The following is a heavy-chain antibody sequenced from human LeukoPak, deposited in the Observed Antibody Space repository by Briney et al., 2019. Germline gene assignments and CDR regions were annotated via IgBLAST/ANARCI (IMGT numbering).Heavy chain of an antibody. V-gene: IGHV5-51*01. J-gene: IGHJ4*02. CDR1: GSTFTRYW. CDR2: IYPSDSVT. Sequence: GSLQISCQGSGSTFTRYWIGWVRQVPGKGLEGMGIIYPSDSVTRYSPSFQGQVTISADKSISTAYLQWSSLKASDTAMYYCARRAGYGYFDYWGQGTLVTVSS. D-gene: IGHD1-1*01. CDR3: ARRAGYGYFDY.